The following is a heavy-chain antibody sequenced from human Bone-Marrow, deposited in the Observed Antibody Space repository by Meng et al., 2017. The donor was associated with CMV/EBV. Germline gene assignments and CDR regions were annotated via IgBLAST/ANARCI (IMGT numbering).Heavy chain of an antibody. CDR2: IYYSVTT. J-gene: IGHJ6*02. CDR1: GGSISSTSYY. V-gene: IGHV4-39*07. D-gene: IGHD3-22*01. Sequence: SETLSLTCTVSGGSISSTSYYWGWIRQPPGNGLEWIGTIYYSVTTYNNPSLKSRVTLAVDTSKNQFSLKLSSVTAADTAVYYCARDGGYSRSVYGLYYYYGMDVWGQGTTVTVSS. CDR3: ARDGGYSRSVYGLYYYYGMDV.